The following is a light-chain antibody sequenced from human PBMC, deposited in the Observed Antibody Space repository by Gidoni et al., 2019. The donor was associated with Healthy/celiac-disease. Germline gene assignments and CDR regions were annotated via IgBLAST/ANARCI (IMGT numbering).Light chain of an antibody. CDR1: QSVSSN. Sequence: EIVMTTSPATLSVSPGASATLSCRASQSVSSNLAWYQQKPGQAPRLLIYGASTRATGIPASFSGSGSGTEFTLPIISLQSEDFAVYYCQQYNNWPRTFGQGTKVEIK. CDR2: GAS. V-gene: IGKV3-15*01. CDR3: QQYNNWPRT. J-gene: IGKJ1*01.